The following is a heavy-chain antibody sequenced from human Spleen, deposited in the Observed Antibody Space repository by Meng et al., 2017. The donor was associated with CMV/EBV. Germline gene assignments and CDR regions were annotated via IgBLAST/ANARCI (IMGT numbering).Heavy chain of an antibody. J-gene: IGHJ4*02. CDR1: GGSISSYY. Sequence: GSLRLSCTVSGGSISSYYWSWIRQPPGKGLEWIGYIYYSGSTNYNPSLKSRVTISVDTSKNQFSLKVRSGTAADTAVYYCAREFSSGYYYGYWGQGTLVTVSS. CDR3: AREFSSGYYYGY. D-gene: IGHD3-22*01. CDR2: IYYSGST. V-gene: IGHV4-59*12.